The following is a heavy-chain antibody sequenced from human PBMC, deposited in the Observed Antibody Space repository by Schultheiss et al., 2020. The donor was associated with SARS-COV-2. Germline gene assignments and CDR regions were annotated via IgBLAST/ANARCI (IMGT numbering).Heavy chain of an antibody. D-gene: IGHD1-26*01. CDR3: ARGGSGWELLTGNWFDP. CDR1: GFTFSSYW. Sequence: GESLKISCAASGFTFSSYWMHWVRQAPGKGLVWVSRINSDGSSTSYADSVKGRFTISRDNAKNTLYLQMNSLRAEDTAVYYCARGGSGWELLTGNWFDPWGQGTLVTVSS. V-gene: IGHV3-74*01. CDR2: INSDGSST. J-gene: IGHJ5*02.